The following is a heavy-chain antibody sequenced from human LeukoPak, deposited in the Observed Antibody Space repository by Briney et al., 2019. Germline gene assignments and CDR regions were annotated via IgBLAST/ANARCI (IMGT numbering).Heavy chain of an antibody. CDR1: GYTFTSYY. V-gene: IGHV1-46*01. Sequence: GASVEVSCKASGYTFTSYYMHWVRQAPGQGLEWMGIINPSGGSTNYAQTFQGRVTVTRDTSTSTVYMELSSLRSEDTAVYYCARDYSGYDYWGQGTLVTVSS. D-gene: IGHD5-12*01. J-gene: IGHJ4*02. CDR2: INPSGGST. CDR3: ARDYSGYDY.